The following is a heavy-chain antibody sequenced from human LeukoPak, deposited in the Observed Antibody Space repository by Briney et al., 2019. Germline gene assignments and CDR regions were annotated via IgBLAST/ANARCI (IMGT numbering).Heavy chain of an antibody. V-gene: IGHV3-30*18. Sequence: GGSLRLSCAASGFTFSSYGMHWVRQAPGKGLEWVAVISYDGSNKYYADSVKGRFTISRDNSKNTLYLQMNGLRAEDTAVYYCAKSLSYDSSGYYDYWGQGTLVTVSS. CDR3: AKSLSYDSSGYYDY. D-gene: IGHD3-22*01. CDR1: GFTFSSYG. J-gene: IGHJ4*02. CDR2: ISYDGSNK.